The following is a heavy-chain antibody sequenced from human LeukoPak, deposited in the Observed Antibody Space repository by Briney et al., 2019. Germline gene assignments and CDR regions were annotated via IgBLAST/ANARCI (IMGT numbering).Heavy chain of an antibody. CDR1: GYTFTTVY. Sequence: ASVKVSCRASGYTFTTVYINWVRQTPGQPPEWMGAIDPSGGTTRYAQKCQGRVTMTRDTTTSTVHMELRRLRYDDTAVYYCARDRARVGTKDDAFDVWGQGTRVIVSS. J-gene: IGHJ3*01. D-gene: IGHD3-10*01. CDR3: ARDRARVGTKDDAFDV. V-gene: IGHV1-46*01. CDR2: IDPSGGTT.